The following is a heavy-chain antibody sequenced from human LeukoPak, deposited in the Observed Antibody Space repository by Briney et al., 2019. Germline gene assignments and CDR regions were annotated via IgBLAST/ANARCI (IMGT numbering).Heavy chain of an antibody. V-gene: IGHV3-30*04. Sequence: GGSLRLSCAASGFTFSNYAMHWVRQAPGKGLEWVAVTSYDGSDKYYADSVKGRFTISRDNSKNTLYLQMNSLRAEDTAVYYCARSGSYSRVYFDYWGQGTLVTVSS. CDR1: GFTFSNYA. D-gene: IGHD1-26*01. J-gene: IGHJ4*02. CDR3: ARSGSYSRVYFDY. CDR2: TSYDGSDK.